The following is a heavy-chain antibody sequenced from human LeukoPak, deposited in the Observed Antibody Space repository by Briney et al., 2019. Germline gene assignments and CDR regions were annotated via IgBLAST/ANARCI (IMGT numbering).Heavy chain of an antibody. CDR1: GGFFSGYY. J-gene: IGHJ3*02. V-gene: IGHV4-34*01. CDR3: ASSSSRGTI. D-gene: IGHD6-13*01. Sequence: PSETLSLTCAVYGGFFSGYYWSWIRQPPGKGLEWIGEINHSGSTNYNPSLKSRVTISVDTSKNQFSLKLSSVAAADTAVYYCASSSSRGTIWGQGTMVTVSS. CDR2: INHSGST.